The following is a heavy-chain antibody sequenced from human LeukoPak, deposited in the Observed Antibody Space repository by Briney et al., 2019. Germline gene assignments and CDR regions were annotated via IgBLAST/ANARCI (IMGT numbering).Heavy chain of an antibody. CDR1: GYTFTGYY. V-gene: IGHV1-2*02. J-gene: IGHJ4*02. CDR2: INPNSGGT. D-gene: IGHD6-19*01. Sequence: GASVTVSCLSSGYTFTGYYMHWVRQAPGQGLEWMGWINPNSGGTNYAQKCQGRVTMTRDTSISTAYMELSRLRSDDTAVYYCARDGGGGQWLVPDYWGQGTLVTVSS. CDR3: ARDGGGGQWLVPDY.